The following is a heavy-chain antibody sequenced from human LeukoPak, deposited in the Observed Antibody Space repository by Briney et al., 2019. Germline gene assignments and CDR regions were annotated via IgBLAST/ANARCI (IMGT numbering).Heavy chain of an antibody. D-gene: IGHD1-7*01. V-gene: IGHV1-46*01. CDR3: ARGANYLSQDY. CDR2: ISPSGGST. Sequence: ASVKVSCKAFGYTFTSNYMHWVRQAPGQGPEWMGVISPSGGSTTYAQKFQGRVTLTRDMSTSTDYLELSSLRSEDTAVYYCARGANYLSQDYWGQGTLVTVSS. J-gene: IGHJ4*02. CDR1: GYTFTSNY.